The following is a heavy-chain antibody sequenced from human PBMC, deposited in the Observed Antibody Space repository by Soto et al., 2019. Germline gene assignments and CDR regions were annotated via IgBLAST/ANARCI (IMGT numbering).Heavy chain of an antibody. D-gene: IGHD1-26*01. V-gene: IGHV3-23*01. J-gene: IGHJ6*02. CDR1: GFTFSSYA. Sequence: GGSLRLSCAASGFTFSSYAMSWVRQAPGKGLELVSAISGSGGSTYYADSVKGRFTISRDNSKNTLYLQMNSLRAEDTAVYYCANTRGQVGATVWNYYYYGMDVWGQGTTVTVSS. CDR3: ANTRGQVGATVWNYYYYGMDV. CDR2: ISGSGGST.